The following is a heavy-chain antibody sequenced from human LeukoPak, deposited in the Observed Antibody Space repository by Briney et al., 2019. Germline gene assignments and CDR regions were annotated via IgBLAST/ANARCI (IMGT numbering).Heavy chain of an antibody. D-gene: IGHD1-26*01. Sequence: PGGSLRLSCVASGFSFNTYTMTWFRQVPGNGPEWVSVISPTGDASFYADAVKGRFTISRDNSKDTLYLQMNSLRAEDTALYFCVKDPRFTGSVWGQGTLVTVSS. V-gene: IGHV3-23*01. J-gene: IGHJ4*02. CDR1: GFSFNTYT. CDR3: VKDPRFTGSV. CDR2: ISPTGDAS.